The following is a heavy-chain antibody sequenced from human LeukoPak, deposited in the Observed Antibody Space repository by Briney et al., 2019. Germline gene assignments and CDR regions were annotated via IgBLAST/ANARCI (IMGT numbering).Heavy chain of an antibody. V-gene: IGHV3-66*01. Sequence: GGSLRLSCAASGFTVSSNYMSWVRQAPGKELEWVSVIYSGGSTYYADSVKGRFTISRDDSKNTLYLQMNSLRAEDTAVYYCARDAGYDFWSGRNWFDPWGQGTLVTVSS. CDR3: ARDAGYDFWSGRNWFDP. J-gene: IGHJ5*02. CDR1: GFTVSSNY. D-gene: IGHD3-3*01. CDR2: IYSGGST.